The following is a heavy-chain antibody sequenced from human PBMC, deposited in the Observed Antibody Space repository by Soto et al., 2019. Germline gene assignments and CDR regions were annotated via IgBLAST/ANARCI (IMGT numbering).Heavy chain of an antibody. CDR1: GFTFSSYG. D-gene: IGHD2-15*01. CDR3: ARGGYCSGGSCYSRGNDY. CDR2: IWYDGSNK. Sequence: QVQLVESGGGVVQPGRSLRLSCAASGFTFSSYGMHWVRQAPGKGLEWVAVIWYDGSNKYYADSVKGRVTISRDNSKNTLYLQMNSLRAEDTAVYYCARGGYCSGGSCYSRGNDYWGQGTLVTVSS. J-gene: IGHJ4*02. V-gene: IGHV3-33*01.